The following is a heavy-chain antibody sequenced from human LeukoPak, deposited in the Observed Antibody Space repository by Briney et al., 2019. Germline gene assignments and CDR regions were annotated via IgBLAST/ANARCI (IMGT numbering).Heavy chain of an antibody. CDR1: GYTFTNYW. J-gene: IGHJ4*02. CDR3: ARRGTGFGDT. Sequence: PGESLKISCKAFGYTFTNYWIGWVRQMPGKGLDWMGIIYPGDSDIRYSTSFQGQVTISADKSISTAYLQWNSLRASDTAMYYCARRGTGFGDTWGQGTLVTVSS. V-gene: IGHV5-51*01. CDR2: IYPGDSDI. D-gene: IGHD3-10*01.